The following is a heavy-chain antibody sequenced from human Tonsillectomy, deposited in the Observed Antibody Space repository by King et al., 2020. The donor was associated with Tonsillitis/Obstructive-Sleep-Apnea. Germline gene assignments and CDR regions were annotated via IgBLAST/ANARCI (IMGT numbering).Heavy chain of an antibody. CDR3: VERCLSQDWWFDP. CDR2: IIPIFGTT. J-gene: IGHJ5*02. CDR1: GGTFSSFA. V-gene: IGHV1-69*01. Sequence: QLVQSGAEVKKPGSSVKVSCKASGGTFSSFAICWVRQAPGQGLEWMGEIIPIFGTTNYAQKFQGRVTITADESTSTAYMELSSLRSEDPAVYYCVERCLSQDWWFDPWGQGTLVTVSS. D-gene: IGHD3/OR15-3a*01.